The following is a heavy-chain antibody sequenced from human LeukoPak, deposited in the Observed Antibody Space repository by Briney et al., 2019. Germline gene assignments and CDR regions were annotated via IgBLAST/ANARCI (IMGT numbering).Heavy chain of an antibody. CDR3: AEWNSGWYELDY. D-gene: IGHD6-19*01. CDR2: ISGSGGST. J-gene: IGHJ4*02. Sequence: GGSLRLSCAASGFTVSSNYMSWVRQAPGKGLEWVSAISGSGGSTYYADSVKGRFTISRDNSKTTLYLQMNSLRAEDTAVYYCAEWNSGWYELDYWGQGTLVTVSS. CDR1: GFTVSSNY. V-gene: IGHV3-23*01.